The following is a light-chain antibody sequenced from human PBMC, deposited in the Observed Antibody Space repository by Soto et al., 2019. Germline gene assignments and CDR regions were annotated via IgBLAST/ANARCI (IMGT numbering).Light chain of an antibody. CDR3: QQLYSHPPA. V-gene: IGKV1-9*01. CDR2: SPS. Sequence: IQLTQSPSSLSASVGDRVTITCRASQGITSDLAWYQQRPGKAPVLLIYSPSTLQSGVPSRFNGSAYGTHFSLTICNLQPEDFGTHYCQQLYSHPPAVGRGT. J-gene: IGKJ1*01. CDR1: QGITSD.